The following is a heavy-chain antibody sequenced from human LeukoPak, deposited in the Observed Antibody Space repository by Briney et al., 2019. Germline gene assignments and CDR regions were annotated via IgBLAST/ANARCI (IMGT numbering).Heavy chain of an antibody. CDR1: GFTFDDYA. J-gene: IGHJ5*02. V-gene: IGHV3-23*01. Sequence: GGSLRLSCAASGFTFDDYAMHWVRQAPGKGLEWVSAISGSGGSTYYADSVKGRFTISRDNSKNTLYLQMNSLRAEDTAVYYCAKGPIAAADNFDPWGQGTLVTVSS. CDR3: AKGPIAAADNFDP. CDR2: ISGSGGST. D-gene: IGHD6-13*01.